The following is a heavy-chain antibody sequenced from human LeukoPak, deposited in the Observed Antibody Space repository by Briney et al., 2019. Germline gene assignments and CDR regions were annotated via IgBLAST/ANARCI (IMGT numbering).Heavy chain of an antibody. V-gene: IGHV4-59*01. Sequence: SETLSLTCTVSGGSIRSYYWSWVRQPPGKGLEWTGYFYYSGSTNYNPSLKSRVTISVDTSKNQFSLKLNSVTAADTAVYYCVRGRDNADWYFDLWGRGTLVTVSS. D-gene: IGHD1-1*01. J-gene: IGHJ2*01. CDR3: VRGRDNADWYFDL. CDR2: FYYSGST. CDR1: GGSIRSYY.